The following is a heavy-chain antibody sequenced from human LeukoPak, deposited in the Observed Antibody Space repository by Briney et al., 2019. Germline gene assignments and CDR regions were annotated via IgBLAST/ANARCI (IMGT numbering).Heavy chain of an antibody. CDR2: IWYEGSDE. CDR3: ARDPSGSYSL. Sequence: GRSLRLSCAASGFTFSSFAMHWVRQAPGKGLEWVALIWYEGSDEYYADSVKGRFTISRDNSKNTLYLQMNSLRAEDTAIYYCARDPSGSYSLWGQGTLVTVSS. CDR1: GFTFSSFA. J-gene: IGHJ4*02. V-gene: IGHV3-33*01. D-gene: IGHD1-26*01.